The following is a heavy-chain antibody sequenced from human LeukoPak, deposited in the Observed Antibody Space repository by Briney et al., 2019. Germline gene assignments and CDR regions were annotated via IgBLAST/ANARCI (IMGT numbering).Heavy chain of an antibody. CDR2: IHYTGTV. J-gene: IGHJ6*03. CDR3: AKVTRYDDSRTYGYMDV. Sequence: SETLSLTCTVSDGSISGTPYFWGWFRQPPGKGPEWIGNIHYTGTVYYSASFQSRVTISVDASKNQFPLKLYSLTAADTAVYFCAKVTRYDDSRTYGYMDVWGKGTTVTVSS. V-gene: IGHV4-39*06. D-gene: IGHD4-17*01. CDR1: DGSISGTPYF.